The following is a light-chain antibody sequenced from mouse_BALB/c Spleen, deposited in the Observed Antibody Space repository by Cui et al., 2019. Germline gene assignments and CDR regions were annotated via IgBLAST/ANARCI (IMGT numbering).Light chain of an antibody. CDR3: KQYNNYPLT. V-gene: IGKV6-15*01. CDR2: SAS. CDR1: QNVGTN. J-gene: IGKJ5*01. Sequence: EIVITQSQKIMSTSVGDRVSVTCKANQNVGTNVAWYQQKPGQSPKALIYSASYRYSGVPDRFTGSGSGTDFTLTISNVQSEDLAEYFCKQYNNYPLTFGAGTKLELK.